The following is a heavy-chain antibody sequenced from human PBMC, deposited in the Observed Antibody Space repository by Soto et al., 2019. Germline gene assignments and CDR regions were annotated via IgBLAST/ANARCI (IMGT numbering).Heavy chain of an antibody. J-gene: IGHJ5*02. CDR1: GFTFSSYS. CDR2: ISSSSSYI. D-gene: IGHD3-9*01. Sequence: SLRRSCGAYGFTFSSYSMNWVRQAPGKGLEWVSSISSSSSYIYYADSVKGRFTISRDNAKNSLYLQMNSLRAEDTAVYYCARDPWAYYDILTGYNWFDPWGQGTLVTVSS. CDR3: ARDPWAYYDILTGYNWFDP. V-gene: IGHV3-21*01.